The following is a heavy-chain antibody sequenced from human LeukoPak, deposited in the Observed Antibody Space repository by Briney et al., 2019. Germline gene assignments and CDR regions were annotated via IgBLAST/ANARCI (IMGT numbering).Heavy chain of an antibody. D-gene: IGHD2-2*01. Sequence: GGSLRLSCAASGFTFSSYAMSWVRQAPGKGLEWVSAISGSGGSTYYADSVKGRFTISRDNSKNTLYLQMNSLRAEDTAVYYCAKDRRWGYGSSVGYFDYWGQGTLVTVSS. CDR2: ISGSGGST. CDR1: GFTFSSYA. V-gene: IGHV3-23*01. CDR3: AKDRRWGYGSSVGYFDY. J-gene: IGHJ4*02.